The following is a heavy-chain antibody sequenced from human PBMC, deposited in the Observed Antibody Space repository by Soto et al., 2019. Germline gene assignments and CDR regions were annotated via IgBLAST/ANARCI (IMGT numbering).Heavy chain of an antibody. Sequence: PGGSLRLSCAASGFTFSSYSMNWVRQAPGKGLEWVSSLSSSSSYIYYADSVKGRFTISRDNAKNSLYLQMNSLRAEDTAVYYCARVFGWGGGYYYGMDVWGQGTTVTVSS. V-gene: IGHV3-21*01. J-gene: IGHJ6*02. CDR2: LSSSSSYI. CDR3: ARVFGWGGGYYYGMDV. D-gene: IGHD7-27*01. CDR1: GFTFSSYS.